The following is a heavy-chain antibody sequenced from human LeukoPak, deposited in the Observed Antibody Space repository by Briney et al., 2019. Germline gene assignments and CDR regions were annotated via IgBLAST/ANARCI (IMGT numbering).Heavy chain of an antibody. V-gene: IGHV3-21*01. CDR1: GFTFSSYA. CDR2: ISSSSNYI. J-gene: IGHJ6*03. CDR3: ATHVKDDYYYYYMDV. Sequence: PGGSLRLSCAASGFTFSSYAMSWVRQAPGKGLEWVSSISSSSNYIYYADSVKGRFTISRDNAKNSLYLQMNSLRAEDTAVYYCATHVKDDYYYYYMDVWGKGTTVTVSS.